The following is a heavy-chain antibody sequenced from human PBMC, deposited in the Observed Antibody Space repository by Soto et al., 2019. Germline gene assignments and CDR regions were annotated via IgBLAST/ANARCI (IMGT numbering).Heavy chain of an antibody. CDR2: INGDAPST. D-gene: IGHD6-6*01. J-gene: IGHJ6*02. Sequence: QLVESGGGLVQPGGSLRLSCAASGFTLNNYWMHWVRQAPGMGLVWVSRINGDAPSTSYADYVKGRFTFSRDNDRNTLYLQMNSLRAEDTALYYCARGDIAAETFFYYYGMDLWGQGTTVTVS. CDR1: GFTLNNYW. CDR3: ARGDIAAETFFYYYGMDL. V-gene: IGHV3-74*01.